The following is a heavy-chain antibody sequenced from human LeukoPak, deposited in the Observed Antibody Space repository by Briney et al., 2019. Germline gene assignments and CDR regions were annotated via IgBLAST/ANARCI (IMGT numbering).Heavy chain of an antibody. J-gene: IGHJ3*02. CDR2: IYPGDSDT. CDR1: GYKFTNYW. Sequence: GESLQISCKGTGYKFTNYWIGWVRQMPGKGQEWMGIIYPGDSDTRYSPSFQGQVTISTDKSISTAYLQWSSLKASDTAMCYCAAPVTYVYSSGSDAFDIWGQGTMVTV. D-gene: IGHD6-19*01. V-gene: IGHV5-51*01. CDR3: AAPVTYVYSSGSDAFDI.